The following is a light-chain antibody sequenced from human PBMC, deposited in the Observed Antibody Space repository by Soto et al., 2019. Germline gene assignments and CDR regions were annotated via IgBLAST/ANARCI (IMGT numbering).Light chain of an antibody. Sequence: EIVMTQSPATLSVSPGERVTLSCRASQSVSNKLAWYQQKPGQAPRLLIYAASGRAGSVPARLSGSGSGTEFTLTISSLQSEDVAVYFCQQYDDWPPTSGQGTKVEIK. CDR1: QSVSNK. J-gene: IGKJ1*01. V-gene: IGKV3-15*01. CDR3: QQYDDWPPT. CDR2: AAS.